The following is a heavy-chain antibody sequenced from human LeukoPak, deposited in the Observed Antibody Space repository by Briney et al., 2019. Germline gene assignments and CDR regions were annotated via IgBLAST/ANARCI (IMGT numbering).Heavy chain of an antibody. CDR2: ISSSGSTI. CDR1: GFTFSSYG. CDR3: ARDDEYYFDY. V-gene: IGHV3-48*03. Sequence: GGSLRLSCAASGFTFSSYGMNWVRQAPGKGLEWVSYISSSGSTIYYADSVKGRFTISRDNAKNSLYLQMNSLRAEDTAVYYCARDDEYYFDYWGQGTLVTVSS. J-gene: IGHJ4*02.